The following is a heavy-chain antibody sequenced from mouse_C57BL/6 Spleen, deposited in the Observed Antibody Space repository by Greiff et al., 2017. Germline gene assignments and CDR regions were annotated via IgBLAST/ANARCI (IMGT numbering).Heavy chain of an antibody. CDR3: ARKGDYAPFAY. V-gene: IGHV1-42*01. CDR1: GYSFTGYY. J-gene: IGHJ3*01. D-gene: IGHD2-4*01. CDR2: INPSTGGT. Sequence: DVQLQESGPELVKPGASVKISCKASGYSFTGYYMNWVKQSPEKSLEWIGEINPSTGGTTYNQKFKAKATLTVDKSSSTAYMQLKSLTSEDSAVYYCARKGDYAPFAYWGQGTLVTVSA.